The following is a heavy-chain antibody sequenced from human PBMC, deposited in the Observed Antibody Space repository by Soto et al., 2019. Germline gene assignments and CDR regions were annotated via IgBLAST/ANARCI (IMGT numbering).Heavy chain of an antibody. Sequence: GGSLRLSCAASGFTFDDYAMHWVRQAPGKGLEWVSGTSWNSGSIGYADSVKGRFTISRDNAKNSLYLQMNSLRAEDTALYYCAKVGKGRFVARGWNAVDFDYWGQGTLVTVPQ. V-gene: IGHV3-9*01. J-gene: IGHJ4*02. D-gene: IGHD1-1*01. CDR1: GFTFDDYA. CDR3: AKVGKGRFVARGWNAVDFDY. CDR2: TSWNSGSI.